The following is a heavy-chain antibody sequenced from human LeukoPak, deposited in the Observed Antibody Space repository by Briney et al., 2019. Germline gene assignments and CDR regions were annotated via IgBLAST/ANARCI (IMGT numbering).Heavy chain of an antibody. V-gene: IGHV3-30-3*01. D-gene: IGHD6-13*01. Sequence: PGGSLRLSCAASGFTFSSYAMHWVRQAPGKGLEWVAVISYDGSNKYYADSVKGRFTISRDNSKNTLYLQMNSLRAEDTAVYYCARASIAAAGLCFDYWGQGTLVTVSS. CDR3: ARASIAAAGLCFDY. CDR1: GFTFSSYA. CDR2: ISYDGSNK. J-gene: IGHJ4*02.